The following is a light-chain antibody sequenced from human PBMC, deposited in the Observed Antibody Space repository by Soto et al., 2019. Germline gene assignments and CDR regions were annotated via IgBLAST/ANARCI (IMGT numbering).Light chain of an antibody. Sequence: DIQMTQSPSSLSASVGDRVTITCRASQDISDYLAWYQQKPGKVPKLLIYAASTLQSGVPSRFSGSGSGTDFTLTISSLQPEDVATYYCQNYNRAPLGITFGPGTKGDIK. V-gene: IGKV1-27*01. CDR1: QDISDY. CDR3: QNYNRAPLGIT. J-gene: IGKJ3*01. CDR2: AAS.